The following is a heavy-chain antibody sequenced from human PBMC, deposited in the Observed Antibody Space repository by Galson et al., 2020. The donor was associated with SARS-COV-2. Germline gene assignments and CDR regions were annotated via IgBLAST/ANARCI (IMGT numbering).Heavy chain of an antibody. D-gene: IGHD5-12*01. CDR3: ARKEATYDN. CDR2: IYFNGRT. J-gene: IGHJ4*02. CDR1: AGFISSTSYY. Sequence: ASETLSLTCRVSAGFISSTSYYWGWIRKPPGKGLEWIGSIYFNGRTFYNPSLESRVTISIDTSKNQFSLRLTSVTAADTAFYYCARKEATYDNWGQGALVTVSS. V-gene: IGHV4-39*07.